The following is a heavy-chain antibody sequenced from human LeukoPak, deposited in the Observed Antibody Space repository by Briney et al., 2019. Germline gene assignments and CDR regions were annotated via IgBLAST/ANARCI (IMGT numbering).Heavy chain of an antibody. J-gene: IGHJ4*02. D-gene: IGHD6-19*01. CDR3: AKAVAGNQAFDY. Sequence: GGSLRLSCAASGFTFDDYAMHWVRQAPGKGLEWVSGISWNSGSIGYADSVKGRFTISRDNPKNSLYLQMNSLRAEDTALYYCAKAVAGNQAFDYWGQGTLVTVSS. CDR2: ISWNSGSI. V-gene: IGHV3-9*01. CDR1: GFTFDDYA.